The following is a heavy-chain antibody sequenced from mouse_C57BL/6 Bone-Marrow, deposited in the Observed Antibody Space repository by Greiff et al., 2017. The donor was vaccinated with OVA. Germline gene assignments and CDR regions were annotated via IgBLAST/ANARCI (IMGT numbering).Heavy chain of an antibody. D-gene: IGHD1-1*01. CDR1: GYTFTSYW. V-gene: IGHV1-53*01. CDR2: INPSNGGT. CDR3: ARWGFLLRYYWYFDV. J-gene: IGHJ1*03. Sequence: QVQLQQPGTELVKPGASVKLSCKASGYTFTSYWMHWVKQRPGQGLEWIGNINPSNGGTNYNEKFKSKATLTVDKSSSTAYMQLSSLTSEDSAVYYCARWGFLLRYYWYFDVWGTGTTVTVSS.